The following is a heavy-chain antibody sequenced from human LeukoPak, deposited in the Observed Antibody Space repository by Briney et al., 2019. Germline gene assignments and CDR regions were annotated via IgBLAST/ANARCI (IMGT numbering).Heavy chain of an antibody. CDR1: GGSISSSNW. V-gene: IGHV4-4*02. D-gene: IGHD6-6*01. Sequence: SETLSLTCAVSGGSISSSNWWSWVRQPPGKGLEWIGEIYHSGSTNYNPSLKSRVTISVDKSKNQFSLKLSSVTAADTAVYYCARDGTGYSSSSRWFDPWGQGTLVTVSS. J-gene: IGHJ5*02. CDR2: IYHSGST. CDR3: ARDGTGYSSSSRWFDP.